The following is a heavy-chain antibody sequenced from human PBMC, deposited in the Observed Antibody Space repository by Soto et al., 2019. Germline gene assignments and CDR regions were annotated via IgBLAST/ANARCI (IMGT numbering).Heavy chain of an antibody. CDR3: SGCSGGACHRNYGMDV. CDR2: ISPSTSHI. CDR1: GFTFSSCT. J-gene: IGHJ6*02. V-gene: IGHV3-21*01. Sequence: EVHLVESGGGLVKPGGSLRLSCAVSGFTFSSCTMNWVRQAPGKGLEWVSSISPSTSHIYYTDSVKGRFTISRDNAKTSLFLQMTSLRAEDTAVYYCSGCSGGACHRNYGMDVWGQGTTVTVSS. D-gene: IGHD2-15*01.